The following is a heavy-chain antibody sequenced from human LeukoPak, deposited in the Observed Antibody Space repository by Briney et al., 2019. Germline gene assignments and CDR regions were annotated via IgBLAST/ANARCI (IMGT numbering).Heavy chain of an antibody. D-gene: IGHD3-3*01. CDR1: GGTLSSYA. CDR3: ARADREWFPIQIDY. V-gene: IGHV1-69*06. J-gene: IGHJ4*02. CDR2: IIPIFGTA. Sequence: RASVKVSCKASGGTLSSYAISWVRQAPGQGLEWMGGIIPIFGTANYAQKFQGRVTITADKSRSTAYMELSSLRSEDTAVYYCARADREWFPIQIDYWGQGTLVTVSS.